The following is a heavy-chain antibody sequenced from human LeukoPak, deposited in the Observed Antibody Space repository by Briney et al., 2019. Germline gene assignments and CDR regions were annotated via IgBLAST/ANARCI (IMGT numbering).Heavy chain of an antibody. CDR1: GGTFSSYT. CDR3: ARELEYYSNYFDDY. V-gene: IGHV1-69*02. Sequence: GASVKVSCKASGGTFSSYTISWVRQAPGQGLEWMGRIIPILGIANYAQKFQGRVTITADKSTSTAYMELSSLRSEDTAVYYCARELEYYSNYFDDYWGQGTLVTVSS. D-gene: IGHD4-11*01. CDR2: IIPILGIA. J-gene: IGHJ4*02.